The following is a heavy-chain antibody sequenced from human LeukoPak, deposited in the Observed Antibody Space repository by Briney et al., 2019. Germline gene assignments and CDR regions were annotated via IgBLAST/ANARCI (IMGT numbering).Heavy chain of an antibody. D-gene: IGHD1-14*01. CDR2: INTDGSST. CDR1: GFTFSSYW. Sequence: GGSLRLSCAASGFTFSSYWMHWVRQAPGKGLVWVSGINTDGSSTSYADSVKGRFTISRDNAKNTLYLQMNSLRAEDTAVYYCARRTAGDYWGQGTLVTVSS. CDR3: ARRTAGDY. J-gene: IGHJ4*02. V-gene: IGHV3-74*01.